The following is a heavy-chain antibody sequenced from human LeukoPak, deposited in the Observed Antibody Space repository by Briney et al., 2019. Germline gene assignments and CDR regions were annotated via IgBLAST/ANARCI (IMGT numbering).Heavy chain of an antibody. V-gene: IGHV3-11*06. CDR1: GYTFSDYY. D-gene: IGHD5-12*01. Sequence: PGGSLRLSCAASGYTFSDYYMSWIRQAPGKGLEWISYISSSSSSTKYADSVKGRFTISRDNAKNSLYLQMNNLRVEDTALYFCARDRKTSGYDSFDYWGQGTLVTVSS. CDR3: ARDRKTSGYDSFDY. J-gene: IGHJ4*02. CDR2: ISSSSSST.